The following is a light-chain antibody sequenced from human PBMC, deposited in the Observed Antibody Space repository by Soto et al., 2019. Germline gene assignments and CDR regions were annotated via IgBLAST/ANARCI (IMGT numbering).Light chain of an antibody. CDR1: SSDVATFNL. CDR3: CSYAGRSTFEV. V-gene: IGLV2-23*03. J-gene: IGLJ3*02. CDR2: EGS. Sequence: QSALTQPASVSGSPGQSITISCTGTSSDVATFNLVSWYQQYPGKAPKLMIYEGSKRPSGVSNRFSGSRSGNTASLTIFGLQAEDEADYYCCSYAGRSTFEVFGGGTKLTVL.